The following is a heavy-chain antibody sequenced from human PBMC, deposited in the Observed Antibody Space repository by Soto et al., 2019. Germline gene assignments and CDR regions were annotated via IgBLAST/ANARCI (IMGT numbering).Heavy chain of an antibody. CDR3: ARDQVANAFDI. V-gene: IGHV1-69*04. CDR2: IIPILNIA. J-gene: IGHJ3*02. Sequence: AAVKVSCMASGGTFSSYTISWVRQAPGQGLEWMRRIIPILNIANFAQKFQGRVTITAYKSTSTAYMELSSLRSEDTAVYYCARDQVANAFDIWGQGTMVTVSS. CDR1: GGTFSSYT.